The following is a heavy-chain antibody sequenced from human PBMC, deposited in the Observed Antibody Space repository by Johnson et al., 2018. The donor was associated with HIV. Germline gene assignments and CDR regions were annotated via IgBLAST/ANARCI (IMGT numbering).Heavy chain of an antibody. CDR2: IRYAGGYK. Sequence: QVQLVESGGGVVQPGGSLRLSCAASGFTFSDYGMHWVRQAPGKGLEWVAFIRYAGGYKYYADSVKGRFTISRDSSKNTLYLQINSLRPEDSAVYYCAKGEAQEGWIQIRLYAFDFWGQGTLVTVSS. V-gene: IGHV3-30*02. J-gene: IGHJ3*01. CDR1: GFTFSDYG. D-gene: IGHD5-18*01. CDR3: AKGEAQEGWIQIRLYAFDF.